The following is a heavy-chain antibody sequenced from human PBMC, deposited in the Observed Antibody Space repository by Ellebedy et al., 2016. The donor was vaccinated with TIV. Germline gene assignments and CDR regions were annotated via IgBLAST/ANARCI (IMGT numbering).Heavy chain of an antibody. CDR1: GFAFNRFW. J-gene: IGHJ3*01. V-gene: IGHV3-7*04. D-gene: IGHD2-2*01. Sequence: GESLKISCAASGFAFNRFWMGWIRQSPGKGLEWVALIKYDEIENYYANSVKCRFTISRDNARNSLYLQMKSLRVDDTAMYYCARDTVAVPDGNTFDFWGQGTMVTVST. CDR3: ARDTVAVPDGNTFDF. CDR2: IKYDEIEN.